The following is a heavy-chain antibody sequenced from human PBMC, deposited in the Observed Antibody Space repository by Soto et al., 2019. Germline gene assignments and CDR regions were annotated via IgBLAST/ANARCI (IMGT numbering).Heavy chain of an antibody. CDR1: GGFIRSSNW. Sequence: QVQLRESGPGLVKPSGTLSLTCTVSGGFIRSSNWWSWVRQAPGMGLEWIGEIQYDGSTNYNPSLRSRLTMSVDKSKNQFSLRLTSVTAADTAVYFCATYQRGRWFDPWGQGALVAVSS. CDR3: ATYQRGRWFDP. J-gene: IGHJ5*02. D-gene: IGHD2-21*01. V-gene: IGHV4-4*02. CDR2: IQYDGST.